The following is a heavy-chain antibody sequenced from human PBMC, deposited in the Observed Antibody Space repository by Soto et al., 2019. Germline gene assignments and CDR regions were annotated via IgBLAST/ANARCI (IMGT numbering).Heavy chain of an antibody. V-gene: IGHV3-23*01. J-gene: IGHJ6*02. D-gene: IGHD5-12*01. Sequence: GXLGLSCAEAGFTLSIYAMSWVRQAPGKGLEWVAQISASGSRTYYADSVKGRFTVSRDNSKSTLYLQMNSLRVDDTALYYCARAVATISYYGMEVWGQGTTVTVSS. CDR3: ARAVATISYYGMEV. CDR1: GFTLSIYA. CDR2: ISASGSRT.